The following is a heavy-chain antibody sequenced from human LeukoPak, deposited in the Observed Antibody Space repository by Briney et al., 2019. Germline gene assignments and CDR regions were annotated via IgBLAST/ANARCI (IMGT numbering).Heavy chain of an antibody. V-gene: IGHV3-30*18. Sequence: GTSLRLPCVASGFTFSNYGMHWVRQASGKGLEWVATITYDGSSEYYAASVKDRFTVSRDNSKNTLYLQMSSLKTEDTAVYYCAKRGDGGHKSLEYWGQGTLVIVSS. D-gene: IGHD3-16*01. CDR2: ITYDGSSE. CDR3: AKRGDGGHKSLEY. J-gene: IGHJ4*02. CDR1: GFTFSNYG.